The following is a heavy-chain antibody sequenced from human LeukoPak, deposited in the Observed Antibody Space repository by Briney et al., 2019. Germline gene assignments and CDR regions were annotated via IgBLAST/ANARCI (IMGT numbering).Heavy chain of an antibody. D-gene: IGHD5-18*01. CDR1: GGSISSYY. V-gene: IGHV4-59*01. CDR3: ARTTEGGYSYGYFYYYYMDV. Sequence: SETLSLTCTVSGGSISSYYWSWIRQPPGKGLEWIGYIYYSGGTNYKSSLKSRVTISVDTSKNQFSLKLRSVTAADTVVYYCARTTEGGYSYGYFYYYYMDVWGKGTTVTISS. CDR2: IYYSGGT. J-gene: IGHJ6*03.